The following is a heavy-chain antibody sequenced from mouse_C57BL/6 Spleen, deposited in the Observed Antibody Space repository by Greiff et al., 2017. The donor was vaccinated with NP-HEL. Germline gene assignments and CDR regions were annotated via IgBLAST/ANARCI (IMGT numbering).Heavy chain of an antibody. CDR2: INPNNGGT. CDR1: GYTFTDYN. V-gene: IGHV1-18*01. D-gene: IGHD3-1*01. CDR3: ARSIGDGGFDY. Sequence: EVQLQQSGPELVKPGASVKIPCKASGYTFTDYNMDWVKQSHGKSLEWIGDINPNNGGTIYNQKFKGKATLTVDTSSSTAYMELRSLTSEDTAVYYCARSIGDGGFDYWGQGTTLTVSS. J-gene: IGHJ2*01.